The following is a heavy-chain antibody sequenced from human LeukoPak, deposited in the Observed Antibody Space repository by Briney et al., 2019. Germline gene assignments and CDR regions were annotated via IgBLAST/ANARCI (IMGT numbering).Heavy chain of an antibody. Sequence: GGSLRLSCAASGFTFSSYEMNWVRQAPGKGLEWVSYISSSGSTIYYADSVRGRFTISRDNAKNSLYLQMNSLRAEDTAVYYCAGRGGYYDSSGYFLWGQGTLVTVSS. D-gene: IGHD3-22*01. CDR1: GFTFSSYE. CDR3: AGRGGYYDSSGYFL. V-gene: IGHV3-48*03. J-gene: IGHJ4*02. CDR2: ISSSGSTI.